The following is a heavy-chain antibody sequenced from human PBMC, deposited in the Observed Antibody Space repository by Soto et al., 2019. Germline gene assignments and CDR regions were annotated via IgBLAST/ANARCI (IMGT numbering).Heavy chain of an antibody. Sequence: QVQLVQSGAEVKKPGSSVKVSCKASGGTFSSYAISWVRQAPGQGLEWMGGLIPSSDTTYYAQKFQGRVTITADEATSTAYMELSSLRSEDTAVYYCSRSQGSSTSLEIYYYYYYGMAVWGQGTTVTVSS. CDR3: SRSQGSSTSLEIYYYYYYGMAV. V-gene: IGHV1-69*01. CDR2: LIPSSDTT. CDR1: GGTFSSYA. D-gene: IGHD2-2*01. J-gene: IGHJ6*02.